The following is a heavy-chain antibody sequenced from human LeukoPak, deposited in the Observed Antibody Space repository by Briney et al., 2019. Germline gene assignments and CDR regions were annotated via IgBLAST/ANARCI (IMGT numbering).Heavy chain of an antibody. Sequence: PGGSLRLSCAASGFAFSSDWMHWVRQTPGKGLVWVSRINSGGSGTSYADSVEGRFTISRDNAKNTLYLQMNSLKGEDTAVYYCATSLGPLAEYWGRGTLDTVSS. CDR1: GFAFSSDW. J-gene: IGHJ4*02. CDR2: INSGGSGT. CDR3: ATSLGPLAEY. D-gene: IGHD7-27*01. V-gene: IGHV3-74*01.